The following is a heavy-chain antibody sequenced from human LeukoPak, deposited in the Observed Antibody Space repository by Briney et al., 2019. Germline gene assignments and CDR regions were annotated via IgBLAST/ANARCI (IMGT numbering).Heavy chain of an antibody. V-gene: IGHV1-8*01. D-gene: IGHD2-8*02. CDR3: ARRSHTGDFDY. CDR2: MSPNGDST. CDR1: GYTFTSYD. J-gene: IGHJ4*02. Sequence: ASVKVSCKASGYTFTSYDIMWVRQATGQGLEWMGWMSPNGDSTDSPQLFQGRVTMTRNTSISTAYMEVTRLRSDDTAVYFCARRSHTGDFDYWGQGTLVTVS.